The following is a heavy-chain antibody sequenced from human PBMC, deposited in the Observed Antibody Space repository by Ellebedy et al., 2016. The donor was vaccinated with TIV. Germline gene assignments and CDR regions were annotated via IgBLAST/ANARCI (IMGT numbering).Heavy chain of an antibody. V-gene: IGHV1-3*01. CDR1: GYTFTSYA. CDR3: SRDLFD. J-gene: IGHJ4*02. CDR2: INAGNGNR. Sequence: AASVKVSCKASGYTFTSYAMHWVRQAPGQRLEWMGWINAGNGNRMYSQNFQGRVSISSDTSANTAYMELSSLRSEDTAIYDCSRDLFDWGPGTVVTVSS.